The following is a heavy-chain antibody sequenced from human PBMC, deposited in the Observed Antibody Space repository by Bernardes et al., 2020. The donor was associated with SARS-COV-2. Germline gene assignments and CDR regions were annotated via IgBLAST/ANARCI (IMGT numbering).Heavy chain of an antibody. D-gene: IGHD3-16*01. CDR2: IHPNTGDT. V-gene: IGHV1-2*02. CDR3: VGVTWSQRDGFDI. CDR1: GYTFTSYG. Sequence: ASVKVSCKASGYTFTSYGIHWVRQAPGQGLEWMGWIHPNTGDTNYAQNFQGRVTMTRDTSINTAFMELTRLKSDDTAIYYCVGVTWSQRDGFDIWGQGTMVTVSS. J-gene: IGHJ3*02.